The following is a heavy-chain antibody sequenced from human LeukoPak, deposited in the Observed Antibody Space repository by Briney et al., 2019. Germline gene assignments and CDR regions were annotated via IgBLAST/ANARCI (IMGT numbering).Heavy chain of an antibody. V-gene: IGHV4-61*05. CDR3: ARGMTTGPDP. Sequence: SETLSLTCTVSGGSISSSRYYWGWIRQPPGKGLEWIGYIYYSGSTNYNPSLKSRLTISVDTSKNQFSLNLSSVTAADTAVYYCARGMTTGPDPWGQGTLVTVSS. CDR2: IYYSGST. J-gene: IGHJ5*02. CDR1: GGSISSSRYY. D-gene: IGHD4-17*01.